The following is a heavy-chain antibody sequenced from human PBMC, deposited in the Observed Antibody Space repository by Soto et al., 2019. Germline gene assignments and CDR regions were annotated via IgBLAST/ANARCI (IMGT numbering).Heavy chain of an antibody. CDR3: ARTHVIAAAGTPFDY. CDR2: IIPILGIA. Sequence: QVQLVQSGAEVKKPGSSVKVSCKASGGTFSSYTISWVRQAPGQGLEWMGRIIPILGIANYAQKFQGRVTITADKSTSTACMELSSLRSEDTAVYYCARTHVIAAAGTPFDYWGQGTLVTVSS. D-gene: IGHD6-13*01. J-gene: IGHJ4*02. CDR1: GGTFSSYT. V-gene: IGHV1-69*02.